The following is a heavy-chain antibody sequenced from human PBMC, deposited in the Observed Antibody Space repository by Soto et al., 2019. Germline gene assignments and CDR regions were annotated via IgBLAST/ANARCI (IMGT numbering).Heavy chain of an antibody. Sequence: PGGSLRLSCAASGFTFSSYGMHWVRQAPGKGLEWVAVIWYDGSNKYYADSVKGRFTISRDNSKNTLYLQMNSLRAEDTAVYYCARADLLNYYDSSGYYTDAEYFQHWGQGTLVTVSS. CDR3: ARADLLNYYDSSGYYTDAEYFQH. D-gene: IGHD3-22*01. CDR2: IWYDGSNK. J-gene: IGHJ1*01. CDR1: GFTFSSYG. V-gene: IGHV3-33*01.